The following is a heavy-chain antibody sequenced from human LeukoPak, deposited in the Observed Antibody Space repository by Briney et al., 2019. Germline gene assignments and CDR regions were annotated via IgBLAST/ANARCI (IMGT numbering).Heavy chain of an antibody. D-gene: IGHD3-22*01. Sequence: GGSLRLSCAASGFTFSSYWMSWVRQAPGKGLEWVANIKQDGSEKYYVDSVKGRFTISRDNAKNSLYLQMNSLRAEDTAVYYCARDPYDSSGYDWFDPWGQGTLVTVS. CDR1: GFTFSSYW. J-gene: IGHJ5*02. CDR3: ARDPYDSSGYDWFDP. CDR2: IKQDGSEK. V-gene: IGHV3-7*01.